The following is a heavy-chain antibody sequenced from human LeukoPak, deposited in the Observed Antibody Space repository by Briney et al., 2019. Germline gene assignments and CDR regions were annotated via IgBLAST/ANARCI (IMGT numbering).Heavy chain of an antibody. Sequence: GGSLRLSCAASGFTFSSYSMNWVRQAPGKGLEWVSSISSSSSYIYYADSVKGRFTISRDNAKNSLYLQMNSLRAEDTAVYYCARDLTNYDILTGYCDYWGQGTLVTVSS. D-gene: IGHD3-9*01. CDR3: ARDLTNYDILTGYCDY. CDR1: GFTFSSYS. V-gene: IGHV3-21*04. J-gene: IGHJ4*02. CDR2: ISSSSSYI.